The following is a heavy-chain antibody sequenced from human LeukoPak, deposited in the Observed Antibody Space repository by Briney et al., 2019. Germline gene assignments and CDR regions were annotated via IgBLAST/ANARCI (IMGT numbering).Heavy chain of an antibody. CDR3: AREPPSGYYGKPHSERNDY. V-gene: IGHV3-11*04. J-gene: IGHJ4*02. D-gene: IGHD3-22*01. CDR2: ISSSGSTI. Sequence: PGGSLRLSCAASGFTFSDYYMSWIRQAPGKGLEWVSYISSSGSTIYYADSVKGRFTISRDNAKNSLYLQMNSLRAEDTAVYYCAREPPSGYYGKPHSERNDYWGQGTLVTVSS. CDR1: GFTFSDYY.